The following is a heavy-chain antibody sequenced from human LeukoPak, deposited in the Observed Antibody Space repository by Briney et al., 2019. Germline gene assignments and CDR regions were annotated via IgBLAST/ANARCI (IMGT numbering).Heavy chain of an antibody. Sequence: SETLSLTCIVCGGSINNHYWTWIRQTPGKGLEWVGDIHYTGTTKYNPSLKSRVTISIDTSKNQFSLELSSVTATDTAVYFCATNRAGTYDRPFDIWGQGSVVTVSS. J-gene: IGHJ4*02. CDR2: IHYTGTT. CDR3: ATNRAGTYDRPFDI. D-gene: IGHD1-26*01. V-gene: IGHV4-59*08. CDR1: GGSINNHY.